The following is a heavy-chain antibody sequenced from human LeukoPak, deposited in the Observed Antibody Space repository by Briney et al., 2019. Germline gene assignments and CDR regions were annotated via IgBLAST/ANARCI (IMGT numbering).Heavy chain of an antibody. CDR2: ISSSGSTI. D-gene: IGHD3-16*01. CDR3: ALGLRLGEYPFVY. Sequence: PGGSLRLSCAASGFTFSSYGMNWVRQAPGKGLEWVSYISSSGSTIYYADSVKGRFTISRDNAKNSLYLQMNSLRAEDTAVYYCALGLRLGEYPFVYWGQGTLVTVSS. V-gene: IGHV3-48*04. CDR1: GFTFSSYG. J-gene: IGHJ4*02.